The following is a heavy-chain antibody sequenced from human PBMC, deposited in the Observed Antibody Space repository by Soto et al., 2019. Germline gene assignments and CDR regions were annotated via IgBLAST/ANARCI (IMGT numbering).Heavy chain of an antibody. V-gene: IGHV2-5*02. Sequence: QITLKESGPTLVKPTQTLTLTCTFTGFSLSTSGVGVGWIRQPPGKALEWLAVINWDDGKFYSPSLKSRLTIPKATSKNQVVLTMTNMDPVDTATYHCAHRRVLYGMDVWGQGTTVTVSS. CDR2: INWDDGK. CDR1: GFSLSTSGVG. CDR3: AHRRVLYGMDV. J-gene: IGHJ6*02.